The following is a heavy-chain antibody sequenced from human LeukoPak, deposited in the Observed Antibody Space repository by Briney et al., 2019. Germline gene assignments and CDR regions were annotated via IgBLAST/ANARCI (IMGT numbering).Heavy chain of an antibody. CDR2: ISAYNGNT. CDR1: GYTFTSYG. D-gene: IGHD6-19*01. CDR3: ARGLGSSGWWYFDY. V-gene: IGHV1-18*01. J-gene: IGHJ4*02. Sequence: ASVKVSCTASGYTFTSYGISWVRQAPGQGLEWMGWISAYNGNTNYAQKLQGRVTMTTDTTTSTAYMELRSLRSDDTAVYYCARGLGSSGWWYFDYWGQGTLVTVSS.